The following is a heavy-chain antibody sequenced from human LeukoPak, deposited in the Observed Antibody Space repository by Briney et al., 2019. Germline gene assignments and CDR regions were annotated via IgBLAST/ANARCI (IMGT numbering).Heavy chain of an antibody. D-gene: IGHD3-22*01. CDR2: IYPGDSDT. Sequence: SGESLKISCQGSGYSFTSYWIGWVRQMPGKGLEWMGIIYPGDSDTRYSPSFQGQVTISADKSISTAYLQWSSLKASDSAMFYCARLADSSGYYLDYWGQGTLVTVSS. J-gene: IGHJ4*02. CDR3: ARLADSSGYYLDY. V-gene: IGHV5-51*01. CDR1: GYSFTSYW.